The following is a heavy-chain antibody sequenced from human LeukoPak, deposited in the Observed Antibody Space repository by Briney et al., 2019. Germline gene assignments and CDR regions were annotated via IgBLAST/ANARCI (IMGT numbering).Heavy chain of an antibody. D-gene: IGHD5-12*01. Sequence: GGSLRLSCAASGFTFSTYEMNWVRQTPGKGLEWVGRIKSKTDGGTTDYAAPVKGRFTISRDDSKNTLYLQMNSLKTEDTAVYYCTTDRGGYDYWEIYYYYYMDVWGKGTTVTISS. CDR3: TTDRGGYDYWEIYYYYYMDV. J-gene: IGHJ6*03. CDR1: GFTFSTYE. V-gene: IGHV3-15*01. CDR2: IKSKTDGGTT.